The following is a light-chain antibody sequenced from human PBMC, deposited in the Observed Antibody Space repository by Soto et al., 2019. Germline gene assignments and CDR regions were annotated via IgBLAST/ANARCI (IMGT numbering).Light chain of an antibody. Sequence: EIVLTQSPGTLSLSPGERATLSCRASQTVRNNYLAWYQQKPGQAPRLLIYGASTRATGIPARFSGSGPGTEFTLTISSLQSEDFAVYYCQQYNNWPPITFGQGTRLEIK. CDR2: GAS. J-gene: IGKJ5*01. CDR1: QTVRNN. V-gene: IGKV3-15*01. CDR3: QQYNNWPPIT.